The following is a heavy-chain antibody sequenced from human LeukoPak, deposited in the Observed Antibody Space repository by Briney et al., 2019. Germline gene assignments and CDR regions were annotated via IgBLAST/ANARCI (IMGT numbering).Heavy chain of an antibody. D-gene: IGHD6-13*01. V-gene: IGHV1-69*13. Sequence: SVKVSCKASGGTFSSYAISWVRQAPGQGLEWMGGIIPIFGTANYAQKFQGRVTITADESTSTAYMELSSLRSEDTAVYYCARSSIIAAAGPYYFDYRGQGTLVTVSS. CDR2: IIPIFGTA. CDR3: ARSSIIAAAGPYYFDY. J-gene: IGHJ4*02. CDR1: GGTFSSYA.